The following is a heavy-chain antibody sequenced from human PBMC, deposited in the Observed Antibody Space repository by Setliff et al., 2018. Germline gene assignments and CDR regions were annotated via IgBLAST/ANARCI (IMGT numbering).Heavy chain of an antibody. D-gene: IGHD1-26*01. V-gene: IGHV1-8*02. CDR1: GYTFTSYY. J-gene: IGHJ4*02. CDR3: ARDWRGHSGGYLY. CDR2: INPNSGNT. Sequence: ASVKVSCKASGYTFTSYYMHWVRQAPGQGLEWMGIINPNSGNTGYAQKFQGRVTMTRNTSISTAYMELSSLRSEDTAVYYCARDWRGHSGGYLYWGQGTLVTVSS.